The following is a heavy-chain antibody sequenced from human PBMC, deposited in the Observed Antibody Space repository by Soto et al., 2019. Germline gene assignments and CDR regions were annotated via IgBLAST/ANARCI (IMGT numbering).Heavy chain of an antibody. J-gene: IGHJ4*02. Sequence: EVQLLESGGGLVQRGGSLRLSCVVSGFTFNSYNMNWVRQAPGKGLEWVSPISGRGDITFYADSVKGRFTISRDNSKYTLFLQMNGLRAEDTAVYYCAKGSTRGFRSTWGRSHLDYWGQGTLVTVSS. CDR3: AKGSTRGFRSTWGRSHLDY. CDR1: GFTFNSYN. V-gene: IGHV3-23*01. D-gene: IGHD3-16*01. CDR2: ISGRGDIT.